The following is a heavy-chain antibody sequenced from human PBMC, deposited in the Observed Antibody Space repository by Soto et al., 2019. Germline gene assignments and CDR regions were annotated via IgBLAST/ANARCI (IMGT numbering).Heavy chain of an antibody. J-gene: IGHJ3*02. CDR1: GGTFSSYA. D-gene: IGHD6-13*01. V-gene: IGHV1-69*13. CDR3: AWLRYSSSWPNAFDI. Sequence: SVKVSCKASGGTFSSYAISWVRQAPGQGLEWMGGIIPIFGTANYAQKFQGRVTITADEPTSTAYMELSSLRSEDTAVYYCAWLRYSSSWPNAFDIWGQGTMVTVSS. CDR2: IIPIFGTA.